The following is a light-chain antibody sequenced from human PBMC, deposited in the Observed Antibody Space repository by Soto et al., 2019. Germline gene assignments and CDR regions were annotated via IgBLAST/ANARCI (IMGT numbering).Light chain of an antibody. Sequence: DIQMTQSPSTLSASVGDRVIITCRASQSISIWLAWYQQKPGKAPKLLIYKASILESGVPSRFSGSRSGTEFTLTISSLQPDDFATYYCQQYKSYSTFGGGTKVEIK. CDR3: QQYKSYST. CDR1: QSISIW. CDR2: KAS. V-gene: IGKV1-5*03. J-gene: IGKJ4*01.